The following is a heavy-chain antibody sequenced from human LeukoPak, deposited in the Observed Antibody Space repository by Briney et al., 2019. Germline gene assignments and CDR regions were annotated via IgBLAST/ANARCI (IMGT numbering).Heavy chain of an antibody. CDR1: GFIFNTYD. V-gene: IGHV3-13*04. J-gene: IGHJ4*02. CDR2: IDSAGNT. D-gene: IGHD6-19*01. CDR3: VREGPGSGWTYFDY. Sequence: GGSLRLSCAASGFIFNTYDMHWVRQTTGKGLEWVSAIDSAGNTYYPGSLKGRFTISRENTKNSLYLQMNSLTAGDTAVYYCVREGPGSGWTYFDYWGQGTLVTVSS.